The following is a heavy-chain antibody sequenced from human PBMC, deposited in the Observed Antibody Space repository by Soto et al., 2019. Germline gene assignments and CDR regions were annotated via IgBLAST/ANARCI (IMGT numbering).Heavy chain of an antibody. CDR2: LTGSGGST. D-gene: IGHD3-16*02. V-gene: IGHV3-23*01. CDR1: GFTFSDYA. CDR3: GNGLTVNEGSPVH. Sequence: PGGSLRLSCAPSGFTFSDYAMNWVRQAPGEGLAWVSSLTGSGGSTYYADSVKGRFTISRDNSKNTLFLQLNSLRVEDTAVYYCGNGLTVNEGSPVHWGQGTLVTVSS. J-gene: IGHJ4*02.